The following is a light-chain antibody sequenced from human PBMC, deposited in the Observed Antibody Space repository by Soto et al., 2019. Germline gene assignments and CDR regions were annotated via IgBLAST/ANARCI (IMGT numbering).Light chain of an antibody. CDR2: GAS. J-gene: IGKJ1*01. Sequence: EIVMTQSPATLSVSPGERATLSCRASQSVSNNYLAWYQQKPGQAPRLLIYGASNRATGIPDRFSGSGSGTDFTLTISRLEPEDFAVYYCQQYGSSGTFGQGTTGDIK. CDR3: QQYGSSGT. V-gene: IGKV3-20*01. CDR1: QSVSNNY.